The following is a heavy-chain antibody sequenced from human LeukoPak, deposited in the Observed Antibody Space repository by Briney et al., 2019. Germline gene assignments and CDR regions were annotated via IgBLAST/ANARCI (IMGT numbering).Heavy chain of an antibody. V-gene: IGHV3-53*04. CDR2: IHSGGST. CDR1: GFTFSSYA. J-gene: IGHJ3*02. D-gene: IGHD5-12*01. CDR3: ARGGSSGNDYSSFDI. Sequence: PGRSLRLSCAASGFTFSSYAMHWVRQAPGKGLEWVSVIHSGGSTLYADSVKGRFTISRHNSKNTLYLQVNSLRAEDTAVYFCARGGSSGNDYSSFDIWGQGTMVTVSS.